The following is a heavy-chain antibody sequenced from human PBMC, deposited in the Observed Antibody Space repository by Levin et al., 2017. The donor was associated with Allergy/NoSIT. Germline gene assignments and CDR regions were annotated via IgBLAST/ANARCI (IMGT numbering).Heavy chain of an antibody. Sequence: GGSLRLSCKASGGTFSSYAISWVRQAPGQGLEWMGGIIPIFGTANYAQKFQGRVTITADESTSTAYMELSSLRSEDTAVYYCARVPSSSGYYYYYMDVWGKGTTVTVSS. J-gene: IGHJ6*03. CDR1: GGTFSSYA. CDR3: ARVPSSSGYYYYYMDV. CDR2: IIPIFGTA. D-gene: IGHD6-13*01. V-gene: IGHV1-69*01.